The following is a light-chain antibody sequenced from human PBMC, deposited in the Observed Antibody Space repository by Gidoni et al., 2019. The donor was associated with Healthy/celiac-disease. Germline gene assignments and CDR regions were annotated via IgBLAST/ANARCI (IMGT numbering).Light chain of an antibody. Sequence: VVIAQFPLVLRVTLEHPASFPCKSSQSLVYSDGNTYLNWSQQRPGQSPRRIIYKVSNRDSVVPDRFSGSGAGNDFTLKISRVEAEDVAVYYCLQGTHWPPTFGQGTKVEIK. CDR2: KVS. CDR3: LQGTHWPPT. J-gene: IGKJ1*01. CDR1: QSLVYSDGNTY. V-gene: IGKV2-30*01.